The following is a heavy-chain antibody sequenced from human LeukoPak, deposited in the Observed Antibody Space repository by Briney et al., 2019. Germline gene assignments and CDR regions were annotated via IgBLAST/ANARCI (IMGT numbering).Heavy chain of an antibody. CDR2: VSYDGSK. J-gene: IGHJ4*02. Sequence: GRSLRLSCAASGFTFSSYGMHWVRQAPGKGLEWVAVVSYDGSKYYADSVKGRFTISRDNSKNTLYLQMNSLRAEDTAVYYCARGDSSSSVLFDYWGQGTLVTVSS. CDR1: GFTFSSYG. D-gene: IGHD6-6*01. CDR3: ARGDSSSSVLFDY. V-gene: IGHV3-30*03.